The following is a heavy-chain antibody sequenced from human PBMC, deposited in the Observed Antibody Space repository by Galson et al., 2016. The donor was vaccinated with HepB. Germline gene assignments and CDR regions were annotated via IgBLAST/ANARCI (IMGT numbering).Heavy chain of an antibody. J-gene: IGHJ1*01. D-gene: IGHD5-12*01. CDR2: VKQDESQK. CDR1: GFTFSNYW. Sequence: SLRLSCAASGFTFSNYWMAWVRQAPGKGLEWVANVKQDESQKYYVDSVKGRFTITRDNAKNSVYLEMTRLRVEDTAVYYCARRYRDFEENWDEYYLHWGQGTLATVSS. CDR3: ARRYRDFEENWDEYYLH. V-gene: IGHV3-7*01.